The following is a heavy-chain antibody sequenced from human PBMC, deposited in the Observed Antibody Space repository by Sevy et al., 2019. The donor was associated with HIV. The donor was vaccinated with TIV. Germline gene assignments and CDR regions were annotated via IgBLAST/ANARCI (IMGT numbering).Heavy chain of an antibody. V-gene: IGHV3-11*01. CDR2: ISSSGSTI. J-gene: IGHJ6*02. D-gene: IGHD2-2*02. CDR3: ARDQGCSSTSCYTPKDYYYGMDV. Sequence: GGSLRLSCAAPGFTFSDYYMSWIRQAPGKGLEWVSYISSSGSTIYYADSVKGRFTISRDNAKNSLYLQMNSLRAEDTAVNYCARDQGCSSTSCYTPKDYYYGMDVWGQGTTVTVSS. CDR1: GFTFSDYY.